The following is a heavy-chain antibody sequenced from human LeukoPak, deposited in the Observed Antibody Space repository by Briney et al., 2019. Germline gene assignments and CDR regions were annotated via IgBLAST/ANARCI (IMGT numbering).Heavy chain of an antibody. D-gene: IGHD3-3*01. CDR1: GYSISSGYY. J-gene: IGHJ4*02. CDR3: VRTLRFGLRQKYFDY. Sequence: SETLSLTCAVSGYSISSGYYWGWIRQPPGKGLEWIGSIYHSGGTYYNPSLKSPVTISVDTSKNQFSLKLSSVTAADTAVYYCVRTLRFGLRQKYFDYWGQGTLVTVSS. CDR2: IYHSGGT. V-gene: IGHV4-38-2*01.